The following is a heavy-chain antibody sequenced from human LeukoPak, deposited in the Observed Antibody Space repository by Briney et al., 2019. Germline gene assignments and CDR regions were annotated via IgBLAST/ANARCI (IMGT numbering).Heavy chain of an antibody. CDR1: GFTFSSYW. CDR2: INSDGSST. J-gene: IGHJ6*02. CDR3: ARDQELIQLWYYYYYGMDV. D-gene: IGHD5-18*01. V-gene: IGHV3-74*01. Sequence: GGSLRLSCAASGFTFSSYWMHWVRQAPGKGLVWVSRINSDGSSTSYADSVKGRFTISRDNAKNTLYQQMNSLRAEDTAVYYCARDQELIQLWYYYYYGMDVWGQGTTVTVSS.